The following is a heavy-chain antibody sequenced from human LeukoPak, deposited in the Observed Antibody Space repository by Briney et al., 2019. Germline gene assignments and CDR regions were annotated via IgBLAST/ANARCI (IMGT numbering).Heavy chain of an antibody. Sequence: SETLSLTCSVSGGTISTSLYYWGWIRQPPGKGLEWIGSLYYSGRTYYNPSLKSRVTISIDTSKNQFSLRLTSVTAADTAVYYCARRYCSGADCYGGDSYYYMDVWGKGTTVTISS. CDR1: GGTISTSLYY. V-gene: IGHV4-39*01. J-gene: IGHJ6*03. CDR3: ARRYCSGADCYGGDSYYYMDV. D-gene: IGHD2-2*01. CDR2: LYYSGRT.